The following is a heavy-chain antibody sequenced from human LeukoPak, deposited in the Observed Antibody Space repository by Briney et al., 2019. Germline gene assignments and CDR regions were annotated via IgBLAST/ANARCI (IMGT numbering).Heavy chain of an antibody. Sequence: GRSLRLSCAASGFTSSSYAMSWVRQAPGKGLEWVSAISGSGGSIYYADSVKGRFTISRDNSKNTLYLQMKSLRAEDTAVYYCARTFDYWGQGTLVTVTS. CDR3: ARTFDY. J-gene: IGHJ4*02. CDR2: ISGSGGSI. V-gene: IGHV3-23*01. CDR1: GFTSSSYA.